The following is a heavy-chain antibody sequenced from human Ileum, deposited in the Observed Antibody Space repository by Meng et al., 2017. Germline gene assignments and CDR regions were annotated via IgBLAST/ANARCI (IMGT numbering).Heavy chain of an antibody. CDR1: GDSISSGNW. J-gene: IGHJ4*02. V-gene: IGHV4-4*02. CDR3: ARGIGDIRVGFDY. D-gene: IGHD5-12*01. Sequence: QVQLKGSGPGLVKPSGTLSPTCAVSGDSISSGNWWNWVRQSPGKGLEWIGEIFHGGTTNYNPSLKNRVTLLMDKSKNQFSLQLTSVTAADTAVFYCARGIGDIRVGFDYWGQGILVTVSS. CDR2: IFHGGTT.